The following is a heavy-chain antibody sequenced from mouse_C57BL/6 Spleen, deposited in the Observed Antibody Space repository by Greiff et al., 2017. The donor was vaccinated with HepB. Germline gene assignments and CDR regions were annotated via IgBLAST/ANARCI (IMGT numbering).Heavy chain of an antibody. Sequence: EVHLVESGGGLVKPGGSLKLSCAASGFTFSDYGMHWVRQAPEKGLEWVAYISSGSSTIYYADTVKGRFTISRDNAKNTLFLQMTSLRSEDTAMYYCAKSDSSYAMDYWGQGTSVTVSS. CDR2: ISSGSSTI. CDR1: GFTFSDYG. CDR3: AKSDSSYAMDY. V-gene: IGHV5-17*01. J-gene: IGHJ4*01.